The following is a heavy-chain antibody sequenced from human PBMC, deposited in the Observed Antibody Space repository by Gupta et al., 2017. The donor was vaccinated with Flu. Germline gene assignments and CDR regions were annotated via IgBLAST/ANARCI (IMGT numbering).Heavy chain of an antibody. V-gene: IGHV3-9*01. D-gene: IGHD6-6*01. J-gene: IGHJ4*02. Sequence: DDHAMHWVRQAPGKGLEWVSSMSWNSATIAYADSVKGRFTISRDNAKNSLYLQVNGLRPEYSAWYFCARDSLSSSLSLVDFWGLGTLLTVSA. CDR3: ARDSLSSSLSLVDF. CDR1: DDHA. CDR2: MSWNSATI.